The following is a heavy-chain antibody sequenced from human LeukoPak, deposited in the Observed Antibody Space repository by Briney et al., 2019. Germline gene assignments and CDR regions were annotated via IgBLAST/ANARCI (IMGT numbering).Heavy chain of an antibody. V-gene: IGHV1-46*01. Sequence: ASVKVSCKAFGYTFTSNYMHWVRQAPGQGPEWMGVISPSGGSTTYAQKFQGRVTLTRDMSTSTDYLELSSLRSEDTAVYYCARGVYMDVWGKGTTVTISS. CDR1: GYTFTSNY. CDR2: ISPSGGST. CDR3: ARGVYMDV. J-gene: IGHJ6*03.